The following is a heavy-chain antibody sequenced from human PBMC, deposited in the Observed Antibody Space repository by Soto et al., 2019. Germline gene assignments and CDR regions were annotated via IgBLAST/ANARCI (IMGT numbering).Heavy chain of an antibody. CDR2: INAGSGDT. V-gene: IGHV1-3*01. D-gene: IGHD3-10*01. CDR3: ARNRLLWYEDFDP. CDR1: GYSFKTYS. J-gene: IGHJ5*02. Sequence: QVQLVQSGAEVKNPGASVKVSCEASGYSFKTYSIHWVRQAPGQRLEWMGSINAGSGDTKYSPHFQGRVTITRDTTATTAYMELRSLRSEDTAVYYGARNRLLWYEDFDPWGQGTLVTVSS.